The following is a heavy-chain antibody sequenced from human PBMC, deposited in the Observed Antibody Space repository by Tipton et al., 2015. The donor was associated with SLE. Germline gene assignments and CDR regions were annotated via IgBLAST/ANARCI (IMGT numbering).Heavy chain of an antibody. CDR3: ARVVYSFSDAFDI. D-gene: IGHD6-13*01. CDR1: GGSFSGYY. CDR2: INHSGST. Sequence: TLSLTCAVYGGSFSGYYWSWIRQPPGKGLEWIGEINHSGSTNYNPSLKSRVTISVDTSKNQFSLRLTSLTAADTAVYYCARVVYSFSDAFDIWGQGTLVTVSS. V-gene: IGHV4-34*01. J-gene: IGHJ3*02.